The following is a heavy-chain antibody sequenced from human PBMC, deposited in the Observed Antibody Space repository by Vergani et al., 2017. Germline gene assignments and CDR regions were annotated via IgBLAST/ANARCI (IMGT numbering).Heavy chain of an antibody. CDR3: ARDPGREMATTWYFDL. D-gene: IGHD5-24*01. CDR2: IYYSGST. V-gene: IGHV4-39*07. Sequence: QLQLQESGPGLVKPSETLSLTCTVSGGSISSSSYYWGWIRQPPGKGLEWIGSIYYSGSTYYNPSLKSRVTISVDTSKNQFSLKLSSVTAADTAVYYCARDPGREMATTWYFDLWGRGTLVTVSS. CDR1: GGSISSSSYY. J-gene: IGHJ2*01.